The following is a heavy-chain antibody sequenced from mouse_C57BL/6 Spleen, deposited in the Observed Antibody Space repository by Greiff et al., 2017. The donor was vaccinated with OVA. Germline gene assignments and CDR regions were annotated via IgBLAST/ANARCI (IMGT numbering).Heavy chain of an antibody. CDR2: ISYDGSN. V-gene: IGHV3-6*01. J-gene: IGHJ4*01. CDR3: ARINWDSYAMDY. CDR1: GYSITSGYY. D-gene: IGHD4-1*02. Sequence: DVHLVESGPGLVKPSQSLSLTCSVTGYSITSGYYWNWIRQFPGNKLEWMGYISYDGSNNYNPSLKNRISITRDTSKNQFFLKLNSVTTEDTATYYCARINWDSYAMDYWGQGTSVTVSS.